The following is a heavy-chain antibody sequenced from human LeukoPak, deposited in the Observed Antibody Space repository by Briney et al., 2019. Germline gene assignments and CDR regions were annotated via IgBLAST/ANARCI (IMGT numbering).Heavy chain of an antibody. J-gene: IGHJ4*02. CDR1: RFTFSNYA. CDR2: VSYDGSKK. D-gene: IGHD1-14*01. CDR3: ASNRGSDY. Sequence: PGGSLRLSRAASRFTFSNYAMHWVRQAPGKGLEWVVAVSYDGSKKYYADSVKGRFSISRDNSKNTLFLQMDSLRAEDTAVYYCASNRGSDYWGQGTLVTVSS. V-gene: IGHV3-30*01.